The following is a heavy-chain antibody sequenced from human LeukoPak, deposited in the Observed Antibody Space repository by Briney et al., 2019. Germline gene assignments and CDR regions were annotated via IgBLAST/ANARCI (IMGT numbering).Heavy chain of an antibody. CDR1: GGSISSYY. Sequence: SETLSLTYTVSGGSISSYYWSWIRQPPGKGLEWIGYIHYSGSTNNNPSLKSRVTISVDTAKNQFSLKLSSVTAADTAVYYCAREELSSISRYYYYAMDVWGQGTTVTVSS. J-gene: IGHJ6*02. D-gene: IGHD2-2*01. V-gene: IGHV4-59*01. CDR2: IHYSGST. CDR3: AREELSSISRYYYYAMDV.